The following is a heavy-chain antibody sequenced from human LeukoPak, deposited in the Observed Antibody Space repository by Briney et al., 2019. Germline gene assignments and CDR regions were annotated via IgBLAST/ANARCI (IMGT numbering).Heavy chain of an antibody. CDR3: ARDNYDFWSGPFDY. V-gene: IGHV3-48*03. J-gene: IGHJ4*02. Sequence: GGSLRLSCAASGFTVSSYEMNWVRQAPGKGLEWVSYISSSGSTIYYADSVKGRFTISRDNAKNSLYLQMNSLRAEDTAVYYCARDNYDFWSGPFDYWGQGTLVTVSS. CDR2: ISSSGSTI. CDR1: GFTVSSYE. D-gene: IGHD3-3*01.